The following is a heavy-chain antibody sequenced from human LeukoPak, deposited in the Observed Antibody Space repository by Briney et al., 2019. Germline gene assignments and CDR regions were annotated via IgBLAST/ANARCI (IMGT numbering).Heavy chain of an antibody. CDR1: GFTFSSYS. CDR3: AIGLQLWYPGDAFDI. CDR2: ISSSSSYI. J-gene: IGHJ3*02. D-gene: IGHD5-18*01. Sequence: PGGSLRLSCAASGFTFSSYSMNWVRQAPGKGLEWVSSISSSSSYIYYADSVKGRFTIPRDNAKNSLYLQMNSLRAEHTAVYYCAIGLQLWYPGDAFDIWGQGTMVTVSS. V-gene: IGHV3-21*01.